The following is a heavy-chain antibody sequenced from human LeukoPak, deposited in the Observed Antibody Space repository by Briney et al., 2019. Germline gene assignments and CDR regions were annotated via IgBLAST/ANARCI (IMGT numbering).Heavy chain of an antibody. CDR2: IYSGGSP. V-gene: IGHV3-53*01. CDR3: ARERYYYDSSGYYYVRYFDY. D-gene: IGHD3-22*01. J-gene: IGHJ4*02. Sequence: PGGSLRLSCEASGFTVSSNYMSWVRQAPGKGLEWVSVIYSGGSPYYADSLKGRFTISRDNSKNTLYLQMNSLRAEDTAVYYCARERYYYDSSGYYYVRYFDYWGQGTLVTVSS. CDR1: GFTVSSNY.